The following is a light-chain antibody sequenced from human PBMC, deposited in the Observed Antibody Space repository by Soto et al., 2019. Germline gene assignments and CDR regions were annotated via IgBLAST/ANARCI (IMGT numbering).Light chain of an antibody. CDR1: SSDCGGYNY. CDR3: SSYTSSSTRV. Sequence: QSALTQPASVSGSPGQSITISCTGTSSDCGGYNYVSWYQQHPGKAPKLMIYDVSNRPSGVSNRFSGSKSGNTASLTISGLQAEDEADYYCSSYTSSSTRVFGGGTKVTVL. CDR2: DVS. J-gene: IGLJ3*02. V-gene: IGLV2-14*01.